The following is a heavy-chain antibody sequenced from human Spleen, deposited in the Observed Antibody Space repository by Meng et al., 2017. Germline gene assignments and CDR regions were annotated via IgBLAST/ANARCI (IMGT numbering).Heavy chain of an antibody. V-gene: IGHV3-30*04. J-gene: IGHJ3*01. D-gene: IGHD3-10*01. CDR2: ISSDGNTE. Sequence: GESLKISCEASGFTFSNFAIHWVRQAPGKGLEWVAVISSDGNTEFYADSVKGRISISRDNSKNNLYLQISSLRAEDTAVYYCVRENYYGSGRLGAFDVWGQGTMVTVSS. CDR3: VRENYYGSGRLGAFDV. CDR1: GFTFSNFA.